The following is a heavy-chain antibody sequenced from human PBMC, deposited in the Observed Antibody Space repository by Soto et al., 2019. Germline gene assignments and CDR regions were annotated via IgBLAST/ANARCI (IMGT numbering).Heavy chain of an antibody. J-gene: IGHJ4*02. CDR3: AKGLRRGYSYGLFDY. V-gene: IGHV3-23*01. Sequence: GGSLRLSCAASGFTFSSYAMSWVRQAPGKGLEWVSAISGSGGSTYYADSVKGRFTISRDNSKNTLYLQMNSPRAEDTAVYYCAKGLRRGYSYGLFDYWGQGTLVTVSS. CDR1: GFTFSSYA. CDR2: ISGSGGST. D-gene: IGHD5-18*01.